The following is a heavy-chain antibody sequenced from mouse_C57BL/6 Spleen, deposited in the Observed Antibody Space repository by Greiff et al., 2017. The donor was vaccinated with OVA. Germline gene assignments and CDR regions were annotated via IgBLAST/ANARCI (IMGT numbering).Heavy chain of an antibody. V-gene: IGHV1-82*01. J-gene: IGHJ2*01. CDR1: GYAFSSSW. CDR2: IYPGDGDT. CDR3: ARDGYWYCFDY. Sequence: LVESGPELVKPGASVKISCKASGYAFSSSWMNWVKQRPGKGLEWIGRIYPGDGDTNYNGKFKGKATLTADKSSSTAYMQLSSLTSEDSAVYFCARDGYWYCFDYWGQGTTLTVSS. D-gene: IGHD2-3*01.